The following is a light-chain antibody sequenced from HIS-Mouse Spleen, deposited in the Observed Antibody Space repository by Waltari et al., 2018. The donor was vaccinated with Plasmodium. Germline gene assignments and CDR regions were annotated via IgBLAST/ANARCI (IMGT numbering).Light chain of an antibody. CDR3: QQRSNWPPYT. CDR1: QSVSRY. Sequence: EIVLTQSPATLTLSPGERATLSCRVSQSVSRYLAWYQQKPSEAARLLIYDASIRATGMPAWFSGSGSGTDFTLTISSLEPDDFAVYYCQQRSNWPPYTFGQVTKLQIK. CDR2: DAS. V-gene: IGKV3-11*01. J-gene: IGKJ2*01.